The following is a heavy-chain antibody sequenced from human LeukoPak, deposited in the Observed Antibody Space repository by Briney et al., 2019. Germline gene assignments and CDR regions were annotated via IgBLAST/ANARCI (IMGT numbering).Heavy chain of an antibody. CDR3: AKKSGIVVVTAIDY. CDR2: IWYDGSNK. J-gene: IGHJ4*02. Sequence: PGRSLRLSCAASGFTFSSYGMHWVRQAPGKGLEWVAVIWYDGSNKYYADSVKGRFTISRDNSKNTLYLQMNSLRAEDTAVYYCAKKSGIVVVTAIDYWGQGTLVTVSS. D-gene: IGHD2-21*02. CDR1: GFTFSSYG. V-gene: IGHV3-33*06.